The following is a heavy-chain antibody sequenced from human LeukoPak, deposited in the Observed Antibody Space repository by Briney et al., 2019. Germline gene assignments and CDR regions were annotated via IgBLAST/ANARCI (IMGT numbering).Heavy chain of an antibody. CDR3: ARDVPPYLTSPWGLDV. J-gene: IGHJ6*02. CDR1: GFTVSGNY. V-gene: IGHV3-66*01. Sequence: GGSLRLSCAASGFTVSGNYISWVRQAPGKGLEWVSLISGDGTTYYADPVKGRFTISRDNSKNTVYPQMNSLRPEDTAVYYCARDVPPYLTSPWGLDVWGQGTTVTVSS. D-gene: IGHD2-2*01. CDR2: ISGDGTT.